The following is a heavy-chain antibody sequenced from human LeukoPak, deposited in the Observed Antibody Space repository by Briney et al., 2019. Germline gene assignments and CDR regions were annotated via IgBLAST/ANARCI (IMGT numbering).Heavy chain of an antibody. V-gene: IGHV3-48*03. D-gene: IGHD3-10*01. CDR2: ISSSGSNI. Sequence: PGGSLRLSCVPSGFTFSTYEMSWVRLAPGKGLEWVSYISSSGSNIYYADSVKGRVTVSRDNAKNSLYLQMNSLRVEDTAVYYCARGRGWFGELTLARFDYWGQGTLVTVSS. J-gene: IGHJ4*02. CDR1: GFTFSTYE. CDR3: ARGRGWFGELTLARFDY.